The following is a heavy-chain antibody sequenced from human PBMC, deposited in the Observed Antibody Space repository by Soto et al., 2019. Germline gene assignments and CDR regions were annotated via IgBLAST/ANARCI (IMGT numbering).Heavy chain of an antibody. D-gene: IGHD2-15*01. J-gene: IGHJ3*02. CDR2: FDPEDGET. CDR1: GYTLTELS. Sequence: ASVKVSCKVSGYTLTELSMHWVRQAPGKGLEWMGGFDPEDGETIYAQKFQGRVTMTEDTSTDTAYMELSSLRSEDTAVYYCATDGPDIVVAVAGRGGFDIWGQGTMVTVSS. V-gene: IGHV1-24*01. CDR3: ATDGPDIVVAVAGRGGFDI.